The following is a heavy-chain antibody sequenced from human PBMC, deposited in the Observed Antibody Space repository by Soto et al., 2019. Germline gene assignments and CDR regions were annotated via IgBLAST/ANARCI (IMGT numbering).Heavy chain of an antibody. V-gene: IGHV4-39*07. J-gene: IGHJ4*02. D-gene: IGHD5-12*01. CDR1: GDSISNSRFY. CDR2: IYHTGNA. Sequence: SETLSLTCSVSGDSISNSRFYWAWIRQPPGEGLEWIGSIYHTGNAYYNPSLKSRVTISVDTSKNQFSLKLSSVTAADTAVYYCARDYSGYGHFDYWGQGTLVTAPQ. CDR3: ARDYSGYGHFDY.